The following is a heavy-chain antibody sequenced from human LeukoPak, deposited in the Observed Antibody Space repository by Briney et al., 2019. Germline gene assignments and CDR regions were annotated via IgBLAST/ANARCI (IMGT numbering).Heavy chain of an antibody. CDR2: IKSKTDGGTT. D-gene: IGHD3-22*01. Sequence: GGSLRLSCAASGFTFSNAWMSWVRQAPGKGLEWVVRIKSKTDGGTTDYAAPVKGRFTISRDDSKNTLYLQMNSLKTEDTAVYYCTTYYYDSSGYYSEYFQHWGQGTLVTVSS. J-gene: IGHJ1*01. CDR3: TTYYYDSSGYYSEYFQH. CDR1: GFTFSNAW. V-gene: IGHV3-15*01.